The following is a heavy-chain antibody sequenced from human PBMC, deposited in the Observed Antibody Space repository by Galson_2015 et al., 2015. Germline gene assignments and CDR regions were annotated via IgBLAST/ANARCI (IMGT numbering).Heavy chain of an antibody. CDR2: IRSKAYGGTT. CDR1: GFTFGDYA. J-gene: IGHJ4*02. CDR3: TRAKLGIVGATSFDY. V-gene: IGHV3-49*03. Sequence: SLRLSCAAFGFTFGDYAMSWFRQAPGKGLEWVGFIRSKAYGGTTEYAASVKGRFTISRDDSKSIAYLQMNSLKTEDTAVYYCTRAKLGIVGATSFDYWGQGTLVTVSS. D-gene: IGHD1-26*01.